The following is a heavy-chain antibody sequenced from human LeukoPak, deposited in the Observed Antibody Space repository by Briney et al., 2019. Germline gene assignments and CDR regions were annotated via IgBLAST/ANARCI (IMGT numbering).Heavy chain of an antibody. D-gene: IGHD2-2*01. V-gene: IGHV1-18*01. CDR3: ASCSSSTSRYGGGYYYYYYGMDV. Sequence: GASVKVSCKASGYTFTSYGISWVRQAPGQGLKWMGWISAYNGNTNYAQKLQGRVTMTADTSTSTAYMELRSLRSDDTAVYYCASCSSSTSRYGGGYYYYYYGMDVWGQGTTVTVSS. CDR2: ISAYNGNT. J-gene: IGHJ6*02. CDR1: GYTFTSYG.